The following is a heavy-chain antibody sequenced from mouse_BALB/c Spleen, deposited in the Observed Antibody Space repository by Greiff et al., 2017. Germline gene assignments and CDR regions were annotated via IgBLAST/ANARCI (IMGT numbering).Heavy chain of an antibody. CDR2: ISTYYGDA. V-gene: IGHV1S137*01. J-gene: IGHJ4*01. CDR3: ARSYGNDAMDY. Sequence: VKLQESGAELVRPGVSVKISCKGSGYTFTDYAMHWVKQSHAKSLEWIGVISTYYGDASYNQKFKGKATMTVDKSSSTAYMELARLTSEDSAIYYCARSYGNDAMDYWGQGTSVTVSS. CDR1: GYTFTDYA. D-gene: IGHD2-1*01.